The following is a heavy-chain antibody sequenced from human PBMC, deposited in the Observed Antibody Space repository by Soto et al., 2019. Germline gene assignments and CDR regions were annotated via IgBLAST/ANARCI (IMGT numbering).Heavy chain of an antibody. J-gene: IGHJ4*02. Sequence: GGSVKVSCKASGYTFTSYYMHWVRQAPGQGLEWMGIINPSGGSTSYAQKFQGRVTMTRDTSTSTVYMELSSLRSEDTAVYYCATNLGWRYYFDYWGQGTLVTVSS. CDR3: ATNLGWRYYFDY. V-gene: IGHV1-46*03. D-gene: IGHD3-3*01. CDR2: INPSGGST. CDR1: GYTFTSYY.